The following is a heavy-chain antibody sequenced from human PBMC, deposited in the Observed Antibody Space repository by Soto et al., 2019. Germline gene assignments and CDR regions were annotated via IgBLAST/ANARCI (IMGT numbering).Heavy chain of an antibody. V-gene: IGHV3-74*01. J-gene: IGHJ4*02. CDR1: GFTFSGDW. CDR2: INMDGTST. D-gene: IGHD2-8*02. CDR3: ARGRRGLYHHDY. Sequence: GGSLRLSCVASGFTFSGDWMHWVRQAAGKGLVWVSRINMDGTSTNYADSVKGRFTISRDNAKNTLYLQMNSLRVDDTAVYYCARGRRGLYHHDYWGQGALVTVSS.